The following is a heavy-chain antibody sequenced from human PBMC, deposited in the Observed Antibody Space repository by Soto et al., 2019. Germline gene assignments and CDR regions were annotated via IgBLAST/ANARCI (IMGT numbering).Heavy chain of an antibody. CDR1: GGTFSSYA. CDR3: ARDAPYYGSGSYYWYFDL. D-gene: IGHD3-10*01. Sequence: QVQLVQSGAEVKKPGSSVKVSCQASGGTFSSYAISWVRQAPGQGLEWMGGIIPIFGTANYAQKFQGRVTITADKSTSTAYMELSSLRSEDTAVYYCARDAPYYGSGSYYWYFDLWGRGTLVTVSS. J-gene: IGHJ2*01. V-gene: IGHV1-69*06. CDR2: IIPIFGTA.